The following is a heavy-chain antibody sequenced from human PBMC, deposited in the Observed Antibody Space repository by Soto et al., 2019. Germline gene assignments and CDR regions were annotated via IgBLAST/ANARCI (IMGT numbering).Heavy chain of an antibody. CDR3: VRIRGNQFTYYYYYGMDG. D-gene: IGHD3-10*01. J-gene: IGHJ6*02. CDR1: KVIFSDYW. CDR2: IKKDGSEK. Sequence: PGGSLRLSCAASKVIFSDYWMSWVRQAPGRGLAWVATIKKDGSEKYYVDSVRGRFTISRDNAKNSLDLQMSSLRVEDAAVYYCVRIRGNQFTYYYYYGMDGWGQGTTVTVSS. V-gene: IGHV3-7*01.